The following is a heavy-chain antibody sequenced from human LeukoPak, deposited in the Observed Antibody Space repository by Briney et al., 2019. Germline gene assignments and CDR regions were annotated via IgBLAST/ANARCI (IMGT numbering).Heavy chain of an antibody. J-gene: IGHJ4*02. CDR1: GYTFTGYY. V-gene: IGHV1-2*02. D-gene: IGHD2-2*01. Sequence: ASVKVSCKASGYTFTGYYINWVRQAPGQGLEWMGWINPNGGGTNYAQKFQGRVTMTSDTSISTAYMELSSLRSDDTAVYYCARKSAARSTSEFDCWGQGTLVTVSS. CDR3: ARKSAARSTSEFDC. CDR2: INPNGGGT.